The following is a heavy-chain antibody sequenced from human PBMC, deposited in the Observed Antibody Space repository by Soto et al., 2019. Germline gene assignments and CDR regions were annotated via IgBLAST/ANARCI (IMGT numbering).Heavy chain of an antibody. V-gene: IGHV3-23*01. Sequence: EVQLLDSGGGLVQPGGSLRLSCAASGFTFSTYAMSWVRQAPGKGLEWVSTISDSGGSTYDADYVKGRLTISRDNSKNTMYLQLNSLRAEDTAVYYCAKRPLKFSGSYFDYWGQGTLVTVSS. CDR1: GFTFSTYA. D-gene: IGHD1-26*01. J-gene: IGHJ4*02. CDR3: AKRPLKFSGSYFDY. CDR2: ISDSGGST.